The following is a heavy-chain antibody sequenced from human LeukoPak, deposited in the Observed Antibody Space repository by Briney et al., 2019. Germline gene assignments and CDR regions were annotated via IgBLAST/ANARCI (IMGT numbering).Heavy chain of an antibody. J-gene: IGHJ6*03. D-gene: IGHD3/OR15-3a*01. CDR1: GGSISSGSYY. CDR2: IYTSGST. V-gene: IGHV4-61*02. Sequence: SETLSLTCTASGGSISSGSYYWSWIRQPAGKGLEWIGRIYTSGSTNYNPSLKSRVTISVDTSKNQFSLKLSSVTAADTAVYYCAADWNYGYYYMDVWGKGTTVTVSS. CDR3: AADWNYGYYYMDV.